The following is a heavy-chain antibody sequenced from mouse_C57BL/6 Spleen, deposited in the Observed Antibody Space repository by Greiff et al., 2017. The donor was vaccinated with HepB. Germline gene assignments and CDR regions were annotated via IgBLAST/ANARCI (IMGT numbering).Heavy chain of an antibody. CDR2: IHPNSGST. Sequence: QVQLQQPGAELVKPGASVKLSCKASGYTFTSYWMHWVKQRPGQGLEWIGMIHPNSGSTNYNEKFKSKATLTVDKSSSTAYMQLSSLTSEDSAVYYCARSGEPSITTVVAPYYAMDYWGQGTSVTVSS. D-gene: IGHD1-1*01. J-gene: IGHJ4*01. CDR3: ARSGEPSITTVVAPYYAMDY. V-gene: IGHV1-64*01. CDR1: GYTFTSYW.